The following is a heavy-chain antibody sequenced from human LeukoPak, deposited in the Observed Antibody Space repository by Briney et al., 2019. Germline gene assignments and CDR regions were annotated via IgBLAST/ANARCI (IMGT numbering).Heavy chain of an antibody. Sequence: PGGSLRLSCAASGFTFSSYWMHWVRRAPGKGLEWVAVIWYDGSNKYYADSVKGRFTISRDNSKNTLYLQMNSLRAEDTAVYYCAKDFDSSGWYEAFDYWGQGTLVTVSS. CDR2: IWYDGSNK. CDR1: GFTFSSYW. D-gene: IGHD6-19*01. V-gene: IGHV3-33*06. J-gene: IGHJ4*02. CDR3: AKDFDSSGWYEAFDY.